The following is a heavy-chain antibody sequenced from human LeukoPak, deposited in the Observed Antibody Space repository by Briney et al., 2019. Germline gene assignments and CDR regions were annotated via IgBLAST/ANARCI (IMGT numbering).Heavy chain of an antibody. V-gene: IGHV3-23*01. D-gene: IGHD3-10*01. CDR2: ISGSGGNT. CDR3: AKDRRAGSYDY. CDR1: GFTFSRSG. Sequence: GGSLRLSCAASGFTFSRSGKTWVRQAPGKGLEWVSAISGSGGNTYYADSVKGRFTISRDNSKNTLYLQMNSLRAEDTAVYYCAKDRRAGSYDYWGQGTLVTVSS. J-gene: IGHJ4*02.